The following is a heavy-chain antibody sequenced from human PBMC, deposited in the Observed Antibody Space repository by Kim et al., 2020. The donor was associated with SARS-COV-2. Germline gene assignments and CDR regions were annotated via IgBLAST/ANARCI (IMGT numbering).Heavy chain of an antibody. Sequence: SQTLSLTCAISGDSVSSNSAAWNWIRQSPSRGLEWLGRTYYRSKWYNDYAVSVKSRITINPDTSKNQFSLQLNSVTPEDTAVYYCASNQVLRFLEWLLWGGYYYYYGMDVWGQGTTVTVSS. D-gene: IGHD3-3*01. CDR2: TYYRSKWYN. J-gene: IGHJ6*02. CDR3: ASNQVLRFLEWLLWGGYYYYYGMDV. V-gene: IGHV6-1*01. CDR1: GDSVSSNSAA.